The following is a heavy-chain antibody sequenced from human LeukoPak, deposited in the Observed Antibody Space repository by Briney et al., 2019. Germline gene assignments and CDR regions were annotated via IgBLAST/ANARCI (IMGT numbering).Heavy chain of an antibody. CDR3: ARHGVDILTGYALYNWFDP. D-gene: IGHD3-9*01. CDR2: IYYSGST. CDR1: GGSMSSSSYY. Sequence: SETLSLTCTVSGGSMSSSSYYRGWIRQPPGKGLEWIGSIYYSGSTYYNPSLKSRVTISVDTSKNQFSLKLSSVTAADTAVYYCARHGVDILTGYALYNWFDPWGQGTLVTVSS. J-gene: IGHJ5*02. V-gene: IGHV4-39*01.